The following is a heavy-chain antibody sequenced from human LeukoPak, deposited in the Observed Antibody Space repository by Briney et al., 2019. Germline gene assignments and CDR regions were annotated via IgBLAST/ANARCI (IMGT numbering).Heavy chain of an antibody. Sequence: PSETLSLTCAVSGGSFSGYYWSWVRQPPGKGLEWIGEINHSGSTNYNPSLKSRVTISVDTSKNQFSLKLSSVTAADTAVYYCARRGYCSSTSCYAYFDYWGQGTLVTVSS. CDR1: GGSFSGYY. J-gene: IGHJ4*02. V-gene: IGHV4-34*01. CDR3: ARRGYCSSTSCYAYFDY. CDR2: INHSGST. D-gene: IGHD2-2*01.